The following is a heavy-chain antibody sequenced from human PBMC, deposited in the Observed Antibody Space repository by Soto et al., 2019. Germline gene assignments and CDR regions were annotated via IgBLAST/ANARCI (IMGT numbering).Heavy chain of an antibody. CDR1: GYTFTNYG. J-gene: IGHJ4*02. CDR2: ISAYNGNT. CDR3: VREAEIASVPLPYF. D-gene: IGHD2-21*01. V-gene: IGHV1-18*01. Sequence: QVQLVQSGAEVKEPGASVKVSCKASGYTFTNYGLTWLRQAPGQGLEWMGWISAYNGNTNYAQKLQGRVTMTRDTSTSTVYMELRSLTSDDTSVYYCVREAEIASVPLPYFWGQGTLVTVSS.